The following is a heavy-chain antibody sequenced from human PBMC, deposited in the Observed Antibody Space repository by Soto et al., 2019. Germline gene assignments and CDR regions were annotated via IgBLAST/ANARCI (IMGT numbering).Heavy chain of an antibody. CDR2: ISGSGGGT. Sequence: EVQLLESGGGLVQPGGSLRLSCAASGFTFSDYAMSWVRQAPGKGLEWVSGISGSGGGTYYADSVKGRFTISRDNSKNTLSLQMNSLRAEDTAVSYCAKAYYDISGYYSFDYWGQGTLVTVSS. D-gene: IGHD3-22*01. CDR3: AKAYYDISGYYSFDY. V-gene: IGHV3-23*01. CDR1: GFTFSDYA. J-gene: IGHJ4*02.